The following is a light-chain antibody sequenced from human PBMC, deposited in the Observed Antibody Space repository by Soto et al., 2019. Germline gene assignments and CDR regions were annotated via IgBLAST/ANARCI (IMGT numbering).Light chain of an antibody. CDR3: SSYTSSNTLV. Sequence: QSALTQPASVSGSPGQSITISCTGTSSDVGSYKYVSWYQQHPGKAPRLMIYEVSYRPSGVSNRFSGSKSGNTASLTISGLQDEDEADYYCSSYTSSNTLVFGGGTQLTVL. CDR2: EVS. J-gene: IGLJ7*01. V-gene: IGLV2-14*01. CDR1: SSDVGSYKY.